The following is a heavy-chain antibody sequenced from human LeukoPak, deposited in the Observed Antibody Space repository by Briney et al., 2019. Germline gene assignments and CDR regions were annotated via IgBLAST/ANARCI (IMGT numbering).Heavy chain of an antibody. CDR3: ATIGCSGGSCYYFDY. J-gene: IGHJ4*02. Sequence: SETLSLTCTVSGGSISSYYWNWMRQPPGQGLEWIGYIYYSGSTNYNPSLKSRVTISVDTHKNQFSLKLSSVTAADTAVYYCATIGCSGGSCYYFDYWGQGTLVTVSS. D-gene: IGHD2-15*01. CDR2: IYYSGST. V-gene: IGHV4-59*08. CDR1: GGSISSYY.